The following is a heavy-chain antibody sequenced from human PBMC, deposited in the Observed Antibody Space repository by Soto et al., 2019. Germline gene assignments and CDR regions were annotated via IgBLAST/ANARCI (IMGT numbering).Heavy chain of an antibody. CDR1: GYTFTSYG. V-gene: IGHV1-18*01. J-gene: IGHJ4*02. CDR3: ARGSSSSCHDY. CDR2: ISAYNCNT. D-gene: IGHD6-13*01. Sequence: QVQLVQSGAEVKKPGASVKVSCKASGYTFTSYGISWVRQAPGQGLEWMGWISAYNCNTNYAQKLQGRVTMTTDTAKSTAYSELRRLRSEDRAVYGCARGSSSSCHDYWGQGTLVTVSS.